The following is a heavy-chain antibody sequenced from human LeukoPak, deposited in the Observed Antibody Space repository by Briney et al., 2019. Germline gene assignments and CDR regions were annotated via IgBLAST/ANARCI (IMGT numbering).Heavy chain of an antibody. Sequence: PGGSQRLSCAASGFIFSSYAMSWVRQAPGKGLEWVADISDSGGLTHYADSVKGRFTISRDNSNNTLYLQVNSLRAEDTAVYYCAKGKVQQWGVPEYWGQGTLLTVSS. J-gene: IGHJ4*02. CDR3: AKGKVQQWGVPEY. CDR2: ISDSGGLT. D-gene: IGHD1-26*01. V-gene: IGHV3-23*01. CDR1: GFIFSSYA.